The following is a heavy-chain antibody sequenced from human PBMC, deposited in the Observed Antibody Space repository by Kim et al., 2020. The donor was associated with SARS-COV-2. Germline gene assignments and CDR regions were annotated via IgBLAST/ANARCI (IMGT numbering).Heavy chain of an antibody. V-gene: IGHV3-23*01. CDR3: ARSLAYSNTIMDAE. CDR1: GFTLTSYA. D-gene: IGHD3-16*01. Sequence: GGSLRLSCTVSGFTLTSYAMNWVRQAPGKGLEWVSAISGTGVDTFYADSVKGRFTLSRDKYKNILFLEMNNLRVEDKAMYYCARSLAYSNTIMDAEWGQGPPVAVS. CDR2: ISGTGVDT. J-gene: IGHJ4*02.